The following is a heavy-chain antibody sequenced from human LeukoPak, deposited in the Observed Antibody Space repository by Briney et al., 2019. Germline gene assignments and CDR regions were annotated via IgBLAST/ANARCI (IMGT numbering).Heavy chain of an antibody. CDR3: AREGAHSSGWSPFDH. Sequence: SDTLSLTCSVSGASISDYFWRWIRHAPGQTLECIGYVSKTGSTNYNPSLRSRGTISKDTSRNLLSLRLTSATAADTSIYYCAREGAHSSGWSPFDHWGQGILVTVSS. D-gene: IGHD3-22*01. V-gene: IGHV4-59*01. J-gene: IGHJ4*02. CDR1: GASISDYF. CDR2: VSKTGST.